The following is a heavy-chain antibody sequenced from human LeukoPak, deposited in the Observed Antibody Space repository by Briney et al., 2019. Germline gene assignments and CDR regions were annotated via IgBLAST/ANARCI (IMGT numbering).Heavy chain of an antibody. CDR3: ARGDDSGYYDYFDY. CDR2: IYTGGNT. CDR1: GFTVDSNY. D-gene: IGHD3-22*01. J-gene: IGHJ4*02. Sequence: GGSLRLSCAASGFTVDSNYLSWVRQAPGKGLEWVSTIYTGGNTYYAAPVKGRFTIPRDFSKNTVFLHMNSLRAEDTAMYYCARGDDSGYYDYFDYWGQGALVTVSS. V-gene: IGHV3-53*01.